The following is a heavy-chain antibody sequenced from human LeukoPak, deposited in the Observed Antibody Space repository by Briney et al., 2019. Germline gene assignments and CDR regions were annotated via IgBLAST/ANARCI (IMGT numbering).Heavy chain of an antibody. Sequence: GGSLRLSCVASGFTFSTYAMTWVRQAPGKGLEWVSVISGSGRSGTNYADSVKGRFTISRDNAKNTLYLQMNSLRAEDTAVYYCARDIDYGDYAGDSFDYWGQGTLVTVSS. CDR3: ARDIDYGDYAGDSFDY. CDR2: ISGSGRSGT. D-gene: IGHD4-17*01. CDR1: GFTFSTYA. J-gene: IGHJ4*02. V-gene: IGHV3-23*01.